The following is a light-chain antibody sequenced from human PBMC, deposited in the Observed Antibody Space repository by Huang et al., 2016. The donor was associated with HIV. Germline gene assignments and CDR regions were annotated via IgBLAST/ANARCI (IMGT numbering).Light chain of an antibody. V-gene: IGKV1-39*01. Sequence: DIQMTQSPSSLSASVGDRVTITCRASQSISSYLNWYQQKPGKAPKLLIYAASSLQSGVPSRCSCSGSGTDFTLTISSLQPEDFATYYCQQSYSTPLFTFGPGTKVDIK. J-gene: IGKJ3*01. CDR1: QSISSY. CDR3: QQSYSTPLFT. CDR2: AAS.